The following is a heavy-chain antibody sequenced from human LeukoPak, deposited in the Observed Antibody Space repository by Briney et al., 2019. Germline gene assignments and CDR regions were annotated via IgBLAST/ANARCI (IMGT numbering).Heavy chain of an antibody. CDR2: IYYSGST. J-gene: IGHJ4*02. Sequence: SETLSLTCTVSGGSISSYYWSWIRQPPGKGLEWIGYIYYSGSTNYNPSLKSRVTISVDTSKNQFSLKLSSVTPADTAVYYCARDHCSGGSCYPDYWGQGTLVTVPS. V-gene: IGHV4-59*01. D-gene: IGHD2-15*01. CDR3: ARDHCSGGSCYPDY. CDR1: GGSISSYY.